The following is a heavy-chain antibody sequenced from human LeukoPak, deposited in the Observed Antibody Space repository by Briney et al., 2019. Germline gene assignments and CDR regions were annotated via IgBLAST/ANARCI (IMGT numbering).Heavy chain of an antibody. Sequence: GGSLRLSCTASGFTTHYWLNWVRQAPGKGLEFVSAISRNGDNTYCANSVKGRFTISRDTSKDTLHLQMGSLRAEDMAVYYCVRQYCTTTKCYHFDYWGQGTLVAVSS. V-gene: IGHV3-64*01. CDR3: VRQYCTTTKCYHFDY. CDR1: GFTTHYW. J-gene: IGHJ4*02. D-gene: IGHD2-2*01. CDR2: ISRNGDNT.